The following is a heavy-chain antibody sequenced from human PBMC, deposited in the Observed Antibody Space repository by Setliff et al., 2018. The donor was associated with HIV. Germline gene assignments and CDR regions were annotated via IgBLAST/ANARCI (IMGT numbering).Heavy chain of an antibody. D-gene: IGHD6-13*01. J-gene: IGHJ3*02. CDR1: GYTFTSFG. CDR2: ITPLLGTT. V-gene: IGHV1-69*13. CDR3: ARDQTGVAAAAFGGGSAWSDEGFDI. Sequence: ASVKVSCKASGYTFTSFGISWVRQAPGQGLEWIGGITPLLGTTNYAQKFQGRVTFTADESTSTAYMELSSLSSEDTAVYYCARDQTGVAAAAFGGGSAWSDEGFDIWGQGTMVTVSS.